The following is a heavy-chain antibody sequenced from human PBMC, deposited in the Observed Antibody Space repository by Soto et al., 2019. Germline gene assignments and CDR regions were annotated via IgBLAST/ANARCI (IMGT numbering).Heavy chain of an antibody. CDR3: ARERLAVAGKGGWFDP. CDR2: MCYSVTT. CDR1: GGSIRSTTYS. V-gene: IGHV4-39*07. Sequence: TLSLTCTVSGGSIRSTTYSWGWIRQPPGKGLEWIGSMCYSVTTYSNPSLQSRVTVSVDTSNNQFSLKLRSMTAADTAVYYCARERLAVAGKGGWFDPWGQETLVTVLL. D-gene: IGHD6-19*01. J-gene: IGHJ5*02.